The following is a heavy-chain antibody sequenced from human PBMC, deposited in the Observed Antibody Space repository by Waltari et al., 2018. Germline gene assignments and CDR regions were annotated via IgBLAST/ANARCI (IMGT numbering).Heavy chain of an antibody. CDR2: ISYDGSNK. V-gene: IGHV3-30*18. CDR3: AKDEAGTPRG. J-gene: IGHJ4*02. D-gene: IGHD6-19*01. CDR1: GFTFSSFR. Sequence: QVQLVESGGGVVQPGRSLRLSCAASGFTFSSFRIHWGRQAPGRGLEWVAVISYDGSNKYYADSVKGRFTISRDNSKNTLYLQMNSLRAEDTAVYYCAKDEAGTPRGWGQGTLVTVSS.